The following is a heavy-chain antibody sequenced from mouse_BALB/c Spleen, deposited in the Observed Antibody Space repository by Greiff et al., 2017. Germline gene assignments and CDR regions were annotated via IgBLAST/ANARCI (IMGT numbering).Heavy chain of an antibody. J-gene: IGHJ4*01. CDR1: GYTFTSYW. V-gene: IGHV1-69*02. CDR3: TRCASYAMDY. D-gene: IGHD6-1*01. Sequence: VQLQQPGAELVRPGASVKLSCKASGYTFTSYWINWVKQRPGQGLEWIGNIYPSDSYTNYKQKFKDKATLTVDKSSSTAYMQLSSPTAADSAVYDCTRCASYAMDYWGQGTSVTVSS. CDR2: IYPSDSYT.